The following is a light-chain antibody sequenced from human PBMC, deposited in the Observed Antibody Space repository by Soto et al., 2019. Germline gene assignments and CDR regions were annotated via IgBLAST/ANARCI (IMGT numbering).Light chain of an antibody. CDR1: NSDIGSNY. V-gene: IGLV1-51*01. Sequence: QSVLTQPPSVSAAPGQTATISCSGSNSDIGSNYVSWYQQLPGTAPKVLIHDNNHRPSGIPDRFSGSKSGTSATLRITGIQTGDEADYYCGIWDSGLGAGCVFGRGTKVTVL. J-gene: IGLJ6*01. CDR3: GIWDSGLGAGCV. CDR2: DNN.